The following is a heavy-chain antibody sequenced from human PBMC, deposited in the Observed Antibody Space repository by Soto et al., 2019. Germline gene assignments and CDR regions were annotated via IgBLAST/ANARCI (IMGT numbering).Heavy chain of an antibody. CDR2: INAGNGNT. CDR3: ARARYCSSTSCYIWVLDY. CDR1: GYTFTSYA. V-gene: IGHV1-3*01. Sequence: ASVKVSCKASGYTFTSYAMHWVRQAPGQRLEWMGWINAGNGNTKYSQKFRGRVTITRDTSASTAYMELSSLRSEDTAVYYCARARYCSSTSCYIWVLDYWGQGTLVTVSS. D-gene: IGHD2-2*02. J-gene: IGHJ4*02.